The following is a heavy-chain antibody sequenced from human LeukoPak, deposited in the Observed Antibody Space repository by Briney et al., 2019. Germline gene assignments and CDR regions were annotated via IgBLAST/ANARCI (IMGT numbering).Heavy chain of an antibody. J-gene: IGHJ4*02. CDR3: AMNFDWLPSRVDY. CDR2: ISYDGGNK. D-gene: IGHD3-9*01. CDR1: GFTFSSFG. V-gene: IGHV3-30*03. Sequence: HAGGSLRLSCVASGFTFSSFGMHWVRQAPGKGLEWVAVISYDGGNKYYADSVKGRFTISRDNSKNTLSLQMNSLRVEDTAVYYCAMNFDWLPSRVDYWGQGTLVTVSS.